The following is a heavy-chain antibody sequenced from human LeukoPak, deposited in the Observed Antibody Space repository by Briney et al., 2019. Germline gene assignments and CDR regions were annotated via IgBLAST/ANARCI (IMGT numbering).Heavy chain of an antibody. V-gene: IGHV3-11*01. CDR1: GFTFSDYY. Sequence: GGSLRLSCAASGFTFSDYYMSWIRQAPGKGLEWVSYISSSGSTIYYADSVKGRFTISRNNAKNSLYLQMNSLRAEDTAVYYCARAHRRDGYNIDYWGQGTLVTVSS. J-gene: IGHJ4*02. CDR3: ARAHRRDGYNIDY. CDR2: ISSSGSTI. D-gene: IGHD5-24*01.